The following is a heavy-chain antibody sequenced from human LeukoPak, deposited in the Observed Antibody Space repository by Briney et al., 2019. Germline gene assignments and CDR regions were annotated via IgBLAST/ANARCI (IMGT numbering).Heavy chain of an antibody. CDR1: GYTFTSYG. CDR2: ISAYNGNT. D-gene: IGHD2-2*01. CDR3: AGGPLPIYCSSTSCYPSSEAYFDY. Sequence: ASVKVSCKASGYTFTSYGISWVRQAPGQGLEWMGWISAYNGNTNYAQKLQGRVTMTTDTSTSTAYMELRSLRSDDTAVYYCAGGPLPIYCSSTSCYPSSEAYFDYWGQGTLVTVSS. J-gene: IGHJ4*02. V-gene: IGHV1-18*01.